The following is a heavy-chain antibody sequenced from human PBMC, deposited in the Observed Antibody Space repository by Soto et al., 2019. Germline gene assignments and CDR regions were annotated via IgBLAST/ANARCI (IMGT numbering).Heavy chain of an antibody. V-gene: IGHV3-15*07. J-gene: IGHJ6*02. CDR1: GFTFSNAW. D-gene: IGHD3-3*01. CDR2: IKSKTDGGTT. CDR3: TTGPMFLEWLKDPQDYYYYYGMDV. Sequence: EVQLVESGGGLVQPGGSLRLSCAASGFTFSNAWMNWVRQAPGKGLEWVGRIKSKTDGGTTDYAAPVKGRFTISRDDSKNTLYLQMNSLKTEDTAVYYCTTGPMFLEWLKDPQDYYYYYGMDVWGQGTTVTVSS.